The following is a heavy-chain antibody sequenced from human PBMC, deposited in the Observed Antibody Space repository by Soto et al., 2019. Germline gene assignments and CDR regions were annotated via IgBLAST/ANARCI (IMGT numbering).Heavy chain of an antibody. J-gene: IGHJ5*02. CDR2: ISAYNGNT. CDR3: ARDSGSTSYNWFDP. V-gene: IGHV1-18*01. Sequence: ASVKVSCKASGYTFTSYGISWVRQAPGQGLEWMGWISAYNGNTNYAQRLQGRVTMTTDTSTSTAYMELSRLRSDDTAVYYCARDSGSTSYNWFDPWGQGTLVTVS. CDR1: GYTFTSYG. D-gene: IGHD2-2*01.